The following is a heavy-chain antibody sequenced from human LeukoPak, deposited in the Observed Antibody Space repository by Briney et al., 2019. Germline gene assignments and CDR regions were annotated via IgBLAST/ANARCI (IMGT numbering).Heavy chain of an antibody. CDR3: ATLAGSGGADY. V-gene: IGHV4-4*07. Sequence: SETLSLTCTVSGGSISSYYWSWIRQPAGKGLEWVGRVYPSGSTNYNPSLKSRLSMSIDMSKNQLYLKLSSVTAADTAVYYCATLAGSGGADYWGQGTLVTVSS. J-gene: IGHJ4*02. CDR1: GGSISSYY. D-gene: IGHD3-10*01. CDR2: VYPSGST.